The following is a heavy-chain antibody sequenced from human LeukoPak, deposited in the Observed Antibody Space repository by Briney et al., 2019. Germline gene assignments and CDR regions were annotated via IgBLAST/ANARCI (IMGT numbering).Heavy chain of an antibody. CDR3: ARSGTTMVRGVMSFDY. CDR1: GYTFTSYG. V-gene: IGHV1-18*01. CDR2: ISAYNGNT. D-gene: IGHD3-10*01. Sequence: VASVKVSCKASGYTFTSYGISWVRQAPGQGLEWMGWISAYNGNTNYAQKLQGRVTMTTDTSTSTAYMELRSLRSDDTAVYYCARSGTTMVRGVMSFDYWGQGTLVTVSS. J-gene: IGHJ4*02.